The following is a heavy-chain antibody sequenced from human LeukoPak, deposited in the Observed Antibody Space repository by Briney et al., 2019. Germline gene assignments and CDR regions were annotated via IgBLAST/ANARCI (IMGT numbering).Heavy chain of an antibody. CDR1: GYTFTGYY. D-gene: IGHD2-8*02. CDR2: INPHSSGT. J-gene: IGHJ4*02. Sequence: KPGASVKVSCKASGYTFTGYYMHWVRQAPGQGLEWMGWINPHSSGTQYAQKFQGRVTMTRDTSISTAYMELGSLTSDDTAVYYCASGFEVGGTGGNFFNYFDYWGQGTLVTVSS. CDR3: ASGFEVGGTGGNFFNYFDY. V-gene: IGHV1-2*02.